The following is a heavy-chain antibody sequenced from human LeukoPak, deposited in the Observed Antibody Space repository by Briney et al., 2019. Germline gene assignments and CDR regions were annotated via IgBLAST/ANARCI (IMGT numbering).Heavy chain of an antibody. D-gene: IGHD7-27*01. CDR2: MYHSGST. Sequence: NASETLSLTCSVSGYSISSAYYWGWIRQPPGQGLEWIGTMYHSGSTNYNPSLKSRVTISVDTSKNQFSLKLSPVTAADTAVYFCARGFRGDNFDYWGQGTLVTVSS. V-gene: IGHV4-38-2*02. CDR3: ARGFRGDNFDY. J-gene: IGHJ4*02. CDR1: GYSISSAYY.